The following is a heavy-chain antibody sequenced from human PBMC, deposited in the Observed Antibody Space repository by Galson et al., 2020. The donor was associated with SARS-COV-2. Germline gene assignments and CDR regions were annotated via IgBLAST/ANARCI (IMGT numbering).Heavy chain of an antibody. J-gene: IGHJ4*02. V-gene: IGHV4-4*02. CDR3: AREKYYYDSSGYYHPYYFDY. D-gene: IGHD3-22*01. CDR2: IYHSGST. Sequence: SETLSLTCAVSGGSISSSNWWSWVRQPPGKGLEWIGEIYHSGSTNYNPSLKSRVTISVDTSKNQFSLKLSSVTAADTAVYYCAREKYYYDSSGYYHPYYFDYGGQG. CDR1: GGSISSSNW.